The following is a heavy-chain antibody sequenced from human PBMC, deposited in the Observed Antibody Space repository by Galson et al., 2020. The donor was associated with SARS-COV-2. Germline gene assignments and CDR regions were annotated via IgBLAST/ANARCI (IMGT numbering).Heavy chain of an antibody. CDR1: GFTFSSHA. V-gene: IGHV3-33*01. CDR3: ARDGQSGAPYAFDF. J-gene: IGHJ3*01. CDR2: IWFDGSNK. D-gene: IGHD4-4*01. Sequence: GESLKISCAASGFTFSSHAIRWVRQAPGKGLEWVAQIWFDGSNKYYTDSVRGRFSISRDNSKNTVSLQMNSLRAEDTAVYYCARDGQSGAPYAFDFWGQGTTVTVSS.